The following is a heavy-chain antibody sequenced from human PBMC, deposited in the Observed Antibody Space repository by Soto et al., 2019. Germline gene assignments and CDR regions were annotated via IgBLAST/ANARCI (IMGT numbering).Heavy chain of an antibody. CDR3: AAARHSNYARPTYGMDV. Sequence: SVKVSCKASGFTFTSSAVQWVRQALGQRLEWIGWIVVGSGNTNYAQKFQERVTITRDMSTSTAYMELSSLRSEDTAVYYCAAARHSNYARPTYGMDVWGQGTTVTVSS. J-gene: IGHJ6*02. D-gene: IGHD4-4*01. CDR2: IVVGSGNT. V-gene: IGHV1-58*01. CDR1: GFTFTSSA.